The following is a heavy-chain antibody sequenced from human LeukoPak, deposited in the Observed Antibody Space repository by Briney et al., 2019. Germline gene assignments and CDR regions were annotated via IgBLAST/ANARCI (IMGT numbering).Heavy chain of an antibody. CDR1: GFTFSSYG. J-gene: IGHJ4*02. D-gene: IGHD6-19*01. CDR2: ISTTSSTI. Sequence: PGGSLRLSCAASGFTFSSYGTNWVRQAPGKGREWVSYISTTSSTIYYADSVKGRFTMSRDNAKSLLYLQIDSLRDEDTAVYYCARGKEKWLDHFDYWGQGSLVTVSS. CDR3: ARGKEKWLDHFDY. V-gene: IGHV3-48*02.